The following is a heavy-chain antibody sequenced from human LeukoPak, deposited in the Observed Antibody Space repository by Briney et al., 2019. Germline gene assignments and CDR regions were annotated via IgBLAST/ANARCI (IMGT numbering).Heavy chain of an antibody. CDR2: IKQDGSEK. V-gene: IGHV3-7*01. CDR1: GFTFRIYW. J-gene: IGHJ4*02. CDR3: ATDRGWRTSGYYLYYFEY. Sequence: GGSLRLSCAASGFTFRIYWMTWVRQAPGKGLEWVGNIKQDGSEKYYVDSVKGRFTISRDNAKNSLYLQMNSLRAEDTAVYYCATDRGWRTSGYYLYYFEYWGQGTLVTFSS. D-gene: IGHD3-3*01.